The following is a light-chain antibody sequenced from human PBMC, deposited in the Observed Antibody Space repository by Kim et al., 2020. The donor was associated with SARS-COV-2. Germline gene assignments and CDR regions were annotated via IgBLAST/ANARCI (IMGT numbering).Light chain of an antibody. CDR3: SSYTSSSTLVV. CDR1: SSDVGGYNY. Sequence: QSALTQPASVSGSPGQSITISCTGNSSDVGGYNYVSCYQQHPGKAPKLMIYDVSNRPSGVSNRFSGSKSGNTASLTISGLQAEDEADYYCSSYTSSSTLVVFGGGTQLTVL. CDR2: DVS. J-gene: IGLJ2*01. V-gene: IGLV2-14*03.